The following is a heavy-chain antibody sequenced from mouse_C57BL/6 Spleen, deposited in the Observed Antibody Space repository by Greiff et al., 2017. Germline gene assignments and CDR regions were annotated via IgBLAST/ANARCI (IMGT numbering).Heavy chain of an antibody. CDR1: GYTFTSYW. J-gene: IGHJ1*03. Sequence: VQLQQPGAELVKPGASVKMSCKASGYTFTSYWITWVKQRPGQGLEWIGDIYPGSGSTNYNEKFKSKATLTVDTSSSTAYMQLSSLTSEDSAVYYCARYYDYLRYFDVWGTGTTVTVSS. D-gene: IGHD2-4*01. V-gene: IGHV1-55*01. CDR3: ARYYDYLRYFDV. CDR2: IYPGSGST.